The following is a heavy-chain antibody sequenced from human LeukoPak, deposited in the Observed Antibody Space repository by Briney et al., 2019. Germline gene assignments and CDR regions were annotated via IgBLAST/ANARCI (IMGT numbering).Heavy chain of an antibody. J-gene: IGHJ6*02. CDR1: RFTFSSYE. Sequence: GGSLRLSCAASRFTFSSYEMNWVRQAPGKGLAWVSYISSSGSTIYYADSVKGRFTISRDNAKNSLYLQMNSLRAEDTAVYYCARDFPGAPPYYGMDVWGQGTTVTVSS. V-gene: IGHV3-48*03. D-gene: IGHD3-10*01. CDR3: ARDFPGAPPYYGMDV. CDR2: ISSSGSTI.